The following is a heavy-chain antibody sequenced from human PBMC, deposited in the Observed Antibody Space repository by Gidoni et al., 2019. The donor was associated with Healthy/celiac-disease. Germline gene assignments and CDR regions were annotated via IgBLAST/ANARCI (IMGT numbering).Heavy chain of an antibody. D-gene: IGHD6-13*01. V-gene: IGHV1-69*01. J-gene: IGHJ6*02. CDR1: GGTFSSYA. Sequence: QVQLVQSGAEVKKPGSSVKVSCKASGGTFSSYAISWVRQAPGQGLEWMGGIIPIFGTANYAQKFQGRVTITADESTSTAYMELSSLRSEDTAVYYCAREQHHGSYYYYYYGMDVWGQGTTVTVSS. CDR3: AREQHHGSYYYYYYGMDV. CDR2: IIPIFGTA.